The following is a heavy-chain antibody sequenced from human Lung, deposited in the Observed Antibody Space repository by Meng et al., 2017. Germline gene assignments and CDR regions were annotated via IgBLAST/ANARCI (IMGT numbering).Heavy chain of an antibody. V-gene: IGHV3-43D*04. D-gene: IGHD5-24*01. CDR1: GITFKFNA. J-gene: IGHJ4*02. Sequence: VAGWVVVKAAGSLSRALAAAGITFKFNAMHRVRQAPGRWLEWVTLIIWDGGSTYNAYSGKGQITISRDNSKNSLYLQMYSLRAEDTAFYYCAKDICRDGCNWYFDYWGQGTLVTVSS. CDR3: AKDICRDGCNWYFDY. CDR2: IIWDGGST.